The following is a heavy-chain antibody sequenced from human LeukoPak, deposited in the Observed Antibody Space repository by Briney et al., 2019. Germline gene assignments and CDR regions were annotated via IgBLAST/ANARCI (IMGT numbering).Heavy chain of an antibody. CDR3: ANEFRYGPFDY. D-gene: IGHD3-10*01. Sequence: GGSLRLSSAASGFTFRNSAMSWVRQAPGKGLEWVSAISGSGGSTYYADSVKGRFTISRDNSKNTLYLQMNSLRAEDTAVYYCANEFRYGPFDYWGQGTLVTVSS. J-gene: IGHJ4*02. CDR1: GFTFRNSA. V-gene: IGHV3-23*01. CDR2: ISGSGGST.